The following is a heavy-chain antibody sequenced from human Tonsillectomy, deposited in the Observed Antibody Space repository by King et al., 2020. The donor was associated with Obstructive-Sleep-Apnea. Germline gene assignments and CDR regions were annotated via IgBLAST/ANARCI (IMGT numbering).Heavy chain of an antibody. V-gene: IGHV3-30*03. CDR2: ISSDGDNQ. CDR1: GFTFSSYG. CDR3: AGDNFGAYRPLNNMDG. Sequence: VQLVESAGGVVQPGRSRRLSCAASGFTFSSYGMHWVRQAPGKGLEWVSFISSDGDNQNYADSVKGRFTSSRDNSKNILYLQMKGLRSEDTVVYHCAGDNFGAYRPLNNMDGCGQGTTVTVSS. J-gene: IGHJ6*02. D-gene: IGHD4/OR15-4a*01.